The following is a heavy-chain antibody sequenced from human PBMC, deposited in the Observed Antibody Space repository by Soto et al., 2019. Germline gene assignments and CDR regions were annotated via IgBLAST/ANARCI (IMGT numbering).Heavy chain of an antibody. Sequence: QLQLQESGPGLVKASETLSLTCIVSGGSISEKYWNWVRQPPGKGLEWIGLIFANGHTDYNPSLKSRVTMSVDASKHQFSLRLTSMPAADTAVYYCVASLAASGLNWLDPWGRGTLVTVSS. D-gene: IGHD6-13*01. J-gene: IGHJ5*02. CDR2: IFANGHT. V-gene: IGHV4-4*07. CDR1: GGSISEKY. CDR3: VASLAASGLNWLDP.